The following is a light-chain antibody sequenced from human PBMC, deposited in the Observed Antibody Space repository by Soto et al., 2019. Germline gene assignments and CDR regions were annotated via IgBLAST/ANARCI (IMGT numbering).Light chain of an antibody. V-gene: IGKV1-5*03. CDR2: KAT. Sequence: IQLTQSPSTLSASVGDRVTITCRASQSVRTWLAWFQQKSGKGPKLLIYKATTLETGVPSRFSGSGSGTEFTLTISSLQPDDFGTYYCQQYNNYFTFGQGTKVDIK. CDR1: QSVRTW. J-gene: IGKJ1*01. CDR3: QQYNNYFT.